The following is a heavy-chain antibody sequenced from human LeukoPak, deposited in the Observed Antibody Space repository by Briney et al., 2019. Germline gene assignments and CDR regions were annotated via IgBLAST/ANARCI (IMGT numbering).Heavy chain of an antibody. CDR1: GFTFSSYG. CDR3: TTTLDYYDSSGYPDY. CDR2: IKSKTDGGTT. Sequence: GGSLRHSCAASGFTFSSYGMHWVRQAPGKGLEWVGRIKSKTDGGTTDYAAPVKGRFTISRDDSKNTLYLQMNSLKTEDTAVYYCTTTLDYYDSSGYPDYWGQGTLVTVSS. V-gene: IGHV3-15*01. D-gene: IGHD3-22*01. J-gene: IGHJ4*02.